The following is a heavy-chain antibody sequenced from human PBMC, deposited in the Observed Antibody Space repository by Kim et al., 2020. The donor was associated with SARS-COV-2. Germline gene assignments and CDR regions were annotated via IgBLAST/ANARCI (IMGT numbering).Heavy chain of an antibody. Sequence: LKSRVTISVDTSKNQFSLKLSSVTAADTAVYYCARFSSSWYGDYYYGMDVWGQGTTVTVSS. V-gene: IGHV4-59*01. CDR3: ARFSSSWYGDYYYGMDV. D-gene: IGHD6-13*01. J-gene: IGHJ6*02.